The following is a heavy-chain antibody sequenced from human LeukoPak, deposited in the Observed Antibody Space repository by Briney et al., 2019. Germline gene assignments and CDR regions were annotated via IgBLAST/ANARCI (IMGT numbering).Heavy chain of an antibody. D-gene: IGHD3-10*01. V-gene: IGHV4-34*01. CDR3: ARGPWWFGKNGAHAFDI. CDR1: GGSFSGYY. J-gene: IGHJ3*02. CDR2: INHSGST. Sequence: TPSETLSLTCAVYGGSFSGYYWSWIRQPPGKGLEWIGEINHSGSTNYNPSLKSRVTISVDTSKNQFSLKLSSVTAADTAVYYCARGPWWFGKNGAHAFDIWGQGTMVTVSS.